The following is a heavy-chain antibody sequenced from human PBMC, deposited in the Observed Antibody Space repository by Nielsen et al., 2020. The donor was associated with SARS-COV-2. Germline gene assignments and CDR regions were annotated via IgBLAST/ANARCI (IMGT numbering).Heavy chain of an antibody. CDR1: GFTFSNYG. CDR3: AAKYGGEWLAVFDY. D-gene: IGHD6-19*01. J-gene: IGHJ4*01. V-gene: IGHV3-30-3*01. Sequence: GGSLRLSCAASGFTFSNYGLHWVRQAPGKGLEWVAVISDDANNEYYSDSVKGRFTISRDNSKNTLYLQMNSLEIEDTAVYYCAAKYGGEWLAVFDYWGQGTQVTVSS. CDR2: ISDDANNE.